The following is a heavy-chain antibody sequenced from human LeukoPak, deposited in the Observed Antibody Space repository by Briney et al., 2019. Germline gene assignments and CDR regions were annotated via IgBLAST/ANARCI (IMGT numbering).Heavy chain of an antibody. CDR2: MNPNGGNT. J-gene: IGHJ5*02. CDR3: ARRYRLLTNWFDH. CDR1: VYTFTIDE. D-gene: IGHD2-21*02. V-gene: IGHV1-8*01. Sequence: ASVNVSCKASVYTFTIDEINSGRHATGQGREWRGWMNPNGGNTGYAQKFKGRVTMTRNTSISTAYMELSSLRSEDTAVYYCARRYRLLTNWFDHWGQGTLVTVSS.